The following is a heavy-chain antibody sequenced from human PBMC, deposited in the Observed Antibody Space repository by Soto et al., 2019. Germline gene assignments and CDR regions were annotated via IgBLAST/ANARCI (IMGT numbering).Heavy chain of an antibody. V-gene: IGHV3-64D*06. J-gene: IGHJ4*02. CDR1: GFTFSSYA. Sequence: PGGSLRLSCSASGFTFSSYAMHWVRQAPGKGLEYVSAISSNGGSTNYADSVKGRFTISRDNSKNTLYLQMSSLRAEDTAVYYCVKDGSDYGDFFEWIDYWGQGTLVTVSS. CDR3: VKDGSDYGDFFEWIDY. D-gene: IGHD4-17*01. CDR2: ISSNGGST.